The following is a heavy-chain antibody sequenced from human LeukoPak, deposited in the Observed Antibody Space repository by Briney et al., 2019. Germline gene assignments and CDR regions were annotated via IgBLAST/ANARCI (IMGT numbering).Heavy chain of an antibody. J-gene: IGHJ4*02. CDR1: GGSFSSYY. V-gene: IGHV4-59*08. CDR2: IYYSGTT. Sequence: SETLSLTCAVYGGSFSSYYWSWIRQPPGKGLEWIGYIYYSGTTNYNPSLKSRVTMLVDTSQNQFSLKLTSVTAADTAVYYCARTGGNSYGIFFDNWGQGTLVTVSS. CDR3: ARTGGNSYGIFFDN. D-gene: IGHD5-18*01.